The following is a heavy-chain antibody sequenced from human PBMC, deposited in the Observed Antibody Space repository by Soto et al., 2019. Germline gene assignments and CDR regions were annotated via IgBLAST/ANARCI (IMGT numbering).Heavy chain of an antibody. J-gene: IGHJ6*02. D-gene: IGHD3-10*01. Sequence: ASVKVSCKASGGTFSSYAISWVRQAPGQGLEWMGGIIPIFGTANYAQKFQGRVTITADESTSTAYMELSSLRSEDTAVYYCARGIVGYYGSGSYDYYYGMDVWGQGTTVTVSS. CDR3: ARGIVGYYGSGSYDYYYGMDV. V-gene: IGHV1-69*13. CDR1: GGTFSSYA. CDR2: IIPIFGTA.